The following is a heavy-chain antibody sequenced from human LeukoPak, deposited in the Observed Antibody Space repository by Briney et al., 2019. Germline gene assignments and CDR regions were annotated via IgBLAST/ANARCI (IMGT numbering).Heavy chain of an antibody. D-gene: IGHD2-8*01. CDR2: FSGSGGTT. Sequence: GGSLRLSCAASGFTFSSYAMNWVRQAPGRGLEWVSGFSGSGGTTYYADSVKGRFTISRDNSENTLYLQMNSLRAEDTAVYYCANGNRCTSPNCLGYYYFYMDVWGKGTTVTVSS. V-gene: IGHV3-23*01. CDR1: GFTFSSYA. CDR3: ANGNRCTSPNCLGYYYFYMDV. J-gene: IGHJ6*03.